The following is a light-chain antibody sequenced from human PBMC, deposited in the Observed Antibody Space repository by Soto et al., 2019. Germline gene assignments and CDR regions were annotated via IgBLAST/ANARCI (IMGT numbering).Light chain of an antibody. CDR2: VES. Sequence: EVVLTQSPGTLSLSPGERATLSCRASQSVNSGYLAWYQQKLGQAPRLLIYVESSRATGIPDRFSGSGSGTDSALTISRREPEDFGVYYCQQHGNLPYTFGQGTKLEIK. J-gene: IGKJ2*01. CDR3: QQHGNLPYT. CDR1: QSVNSGY. V-gene: IGKV3-20*01.